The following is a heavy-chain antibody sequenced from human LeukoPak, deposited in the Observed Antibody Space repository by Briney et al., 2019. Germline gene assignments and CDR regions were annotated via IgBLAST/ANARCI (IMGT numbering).Heavy chain of an antibody. CDR3: ARRSYFYYYYYYMDV. CDR1: GGSFSGYY. D-gene: IGHD1-26*01. J-gene: IGHJ6*03. CDR2: INHSGST. Sequence: SETLSLTCAVYGGSFSGYYWSWLRQPPGKGLEWIGEINHSGSTNYNPSLKSRVTISVDTSKNQFSLKLSSVTAADTAVYYCARRSYFYYYYYYMDVWGKGTMVTVSS. V-gene: IGHV4-34*01.